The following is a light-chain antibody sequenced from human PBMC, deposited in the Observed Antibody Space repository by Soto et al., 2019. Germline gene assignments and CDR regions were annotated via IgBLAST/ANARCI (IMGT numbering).Light chain of an antibody. V-gene: IGLV8-61*01. Sequence: QTVVTQEPSFSVSPGGTVTLTCGLSSGSVSTSYYPSCYQQTPGQAPRTLIYSTNTRSSGVPDRFSGSILGNTAALTITGAQADDESEYYCVLYRGSGISVFGGGTKVTVL. J-gene: IGLJ3*02. CDR2: STN. CDR1: SGSVSTSYY. CDR3: VLYRGSGISV.